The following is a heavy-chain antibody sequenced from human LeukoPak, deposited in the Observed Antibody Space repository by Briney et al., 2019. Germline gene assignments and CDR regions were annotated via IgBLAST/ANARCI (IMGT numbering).Heavy chain of an antibody. CDR2: INHSGST. J-gene: IGHJ5*02. V-gene: IGHV4-34*01. CDR1: GGSIKSYH. CDR3: ARGRNFWSGYYIS. Sequence: PSETLSLTCTVSGGSIKSYHWSWIRQPPGKGLDWIGEINHSGSTNYNPSLKSRVTISVDTSKNQFSLKLSSVTAADTAVYYCARGRNFWSGYYISWGQGTLVTVSS. D-gene: IGHD3-3*01.